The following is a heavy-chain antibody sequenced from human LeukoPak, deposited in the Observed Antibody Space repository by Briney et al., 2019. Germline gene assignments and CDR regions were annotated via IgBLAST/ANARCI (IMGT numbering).Heavy chain of an antibody. Sequence: GGSLRLSCAASGFTVSSNYMSWVRQAPGKGLEWVSVIYSGVSTYYADSVKARFTISRDNSKNTMYLQMNSLRAEDTAVYYCAKTTAGHSSDCDPGWPVDYWGQGTLVTVAS. V-gene: IGHV3-53*01. CDR2: IYSGVST. D-gene: IGHD6-19*01. CDR1: GFTVSSNY. CDR3: AKTTAGHSSDCDPGWPVDY. J-gene: IGHJ4*02.